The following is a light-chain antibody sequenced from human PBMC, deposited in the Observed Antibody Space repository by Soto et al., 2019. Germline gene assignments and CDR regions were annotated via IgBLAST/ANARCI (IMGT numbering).Light chain of an antibody. CDR2: GAS. CDR1: QNVGNN. V-gene: IGKV3-15*01. CDR3: QQFNNWPPWT. J-gene: IGKJ1*01. Sequence: EIVMTQYPATLSVSPGEGATLSCRASQNVGNNLVWYQQKPGQAPRLLIYGASTRAAGIPDRFSGSGSGTEFTLTISGLQSDDFAVYYCQQFNNWPPWTFGQGTKVDIK.